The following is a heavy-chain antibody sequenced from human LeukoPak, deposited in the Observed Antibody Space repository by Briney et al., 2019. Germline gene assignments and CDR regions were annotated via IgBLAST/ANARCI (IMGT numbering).Heavy chain of an antibody. Sequence: SETLSLTCTVSGGSISSGSYYWSWIRQPAGKGLEWIGRIYTSGSTNYNPSLKSRVTISVDTSKNQFSLKLSSVTAADTAVYYCARDLGEYVPCWFDPWGQGALVTVSS. CDR2: IYTSGST. CDR3: ARDLGEYVPCWFDP. CDR1: GGSISSGSYY. J-gene: IGHJ5*02. D-gene: IGHD3-10*02. V-gene: IGHV4-61*02.